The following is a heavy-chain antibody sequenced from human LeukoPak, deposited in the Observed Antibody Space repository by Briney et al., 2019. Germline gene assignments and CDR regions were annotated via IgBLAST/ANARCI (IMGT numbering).Heavy chain of an antibody. Sequence: ASETLSLTCTVSGGSISSYYWTWIRQPPGEGLEWIGYIYYTGSVDYNASLKSRLTISLDMSKNRFSLKLNSVTAADTAVYYCARDHSYYFGSQTSTLDVWGQGTAVTVSS. CDR2: IYYTGSV. V-gene: IGHV4-59*12. D-gene: IGHD3-10*01. J-gene: IGHJ6*02. CDR1: GGSISSYY. CDR3: ARDHSYYFGSQTSTLDV.